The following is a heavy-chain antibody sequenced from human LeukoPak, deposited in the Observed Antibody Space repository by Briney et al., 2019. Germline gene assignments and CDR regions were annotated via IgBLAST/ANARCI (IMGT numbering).Heavy chain of an antibody. V-gene: IGHV1-2*02. CDR1: GYTFTGYY. D-gene: IGHD5-18*01. Sequence: ASVKVSCKASGYTFTGYYMHWVRQAPGQGPEWMGWINPNSGGTNYAQKFQGRVTMTRDTSISTAYMELNSLKSDDTAVYYCASRCSYAYGYLDYWGQGTLVTVSS. CDR3: ASRCSYAYGYLDY. J-gene: IGHJ4*02. CDR2: INPNSGGT.